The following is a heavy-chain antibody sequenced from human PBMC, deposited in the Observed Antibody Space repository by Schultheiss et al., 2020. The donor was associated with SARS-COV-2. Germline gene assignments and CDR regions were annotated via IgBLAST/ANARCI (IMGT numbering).Heavy chain of an antibody. CDR3: ASSLLTHGNFDY. CDR1: GFTFSDYY. Sequence: GSLRLSCAASGFTFSDYYMSWIRQAPGKGLEWIGRIYTSGSTNYNPSLKSRVTMSVDTSKNQFSLKLSSVTAADTAVYYCASSLLTHGNFDYWGQGTLVTVSS. CDR2: IYTSGST. V-gene: IGHV4-59*10. D-gene: IGHD1-26*01. J-gene: IGHJ4*02.